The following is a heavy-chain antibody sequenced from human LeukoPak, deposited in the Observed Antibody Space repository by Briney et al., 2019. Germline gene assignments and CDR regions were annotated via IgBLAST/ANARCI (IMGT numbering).Heavy chain of an antibody. Sequence: PSETLSLTCAVSGGSISSSNWWSWVRQPPGKGLEWIGEIYHSGSTNYNPSLKSRVTISVDKSKNQFSLKLSSVTAADTAVYYCARGGGGSSTVTTYWFDPWGQGALVTVSS. J-gene: IGHJ5*02. V-gene: IGHV4-4*02. CDR2: IYHSGST. CDR1: GGSISSSNW. CDR3: ARGGGGSSTVTTYWFDP. D-gene: IGHD4-17*01.